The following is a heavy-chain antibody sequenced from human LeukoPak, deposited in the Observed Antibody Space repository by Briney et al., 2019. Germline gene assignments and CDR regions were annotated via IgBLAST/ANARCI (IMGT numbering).Heavy chain of an antibody. Sequence: ASVKVSCKASGYTFTGYYMHWVRQAPGQGLEWMGWINPNSGGTNYAQKFQGRVTMTRDTSISTAYMELSRLRSDDTAVYYCARSNWNYDGDWFDPWGQGTLVTVSS. D-gene: IGHD1-7*01. CDR1: GYTFTGYY. J-gene: IGHJ5*02. CDR2: INPNSGGT. V-gene: IGHV1-2*02. CDR3: ARSNWNYDGDWFDP.